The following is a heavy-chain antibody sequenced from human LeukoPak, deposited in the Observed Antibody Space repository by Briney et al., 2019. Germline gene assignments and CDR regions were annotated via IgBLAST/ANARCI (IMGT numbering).Heavy chain of an antibody. CDR3: AKELHGSGNYAFDY. J-gene: IGHJ4*02. CDR1: GFTFSSCA. D-gene: IGHD3-10*01. V-gene: IGHV3-23*01. Sequence: GGSLRLSCAASGFTFSSCALSWVRQAPGKGLEWVSTVSVNGGTTYYADSVKGRFTISRDNSKNTLYLQMNSLRGEDTAVYFCAKELHGSGNYAFDYRGQGTLVTVSS. CDR2: VSVNGGTT.